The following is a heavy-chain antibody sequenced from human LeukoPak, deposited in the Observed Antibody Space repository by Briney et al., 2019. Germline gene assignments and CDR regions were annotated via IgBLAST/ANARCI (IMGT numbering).Heavy chain of an antibody. J-gene: IGHJ4*02. D-gene: IGHD3-22*01. CDR2: ISSSGSTI. Sequence: GGSLRLSCAASGFTFSSYEMNWVRQAPGKGLEWVSYISSSGSTIYYADSVKGRFTISRDNSKNTLYLQMNSLRAEDTAVYFCANPDSSGFYFSIRFDFWGQGTLVTVSS. V-gene: IGHV3-48*03. CDR1: GFTFSSYE. CDR3: ANPDSSGFYFSIRFDF.